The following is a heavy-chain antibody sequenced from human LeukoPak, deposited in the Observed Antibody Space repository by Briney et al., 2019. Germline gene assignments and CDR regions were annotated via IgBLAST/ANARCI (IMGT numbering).Heavy chain of an antibody. CDR3: AKVPEMYYYDSSGYYDY. CDR2: ISGSGGST. CDR1: GFTFSSYA. Sequence: GGSLRLSCAASGFTFSSYAMSWVRQAPGKGLEWVSAISGSGGSTYYADSAKGRFTISRDNSKNTLYLQMNSLRAEDTAVYYCAKVPEMYYYDSSGYYDYWGQGTLVTVSS. J-gene: IGHJ4*02. V-gene: IGHV3-23*01. D-gene: IGHD3-22*01.